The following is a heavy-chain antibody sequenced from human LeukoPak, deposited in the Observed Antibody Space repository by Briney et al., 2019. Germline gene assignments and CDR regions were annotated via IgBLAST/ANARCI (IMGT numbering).Heavy chain of an antibody. CDR3: ARVSHGYFDY. CDR2: INHSGST. D-gene: IGHD3-22*01. Sequence: PSVTLSLTCAVYGGSFSGYYWSWIRQPPGEGREWIGEINHSGSTNYNPSLKSRVTISVDTSKNQFSLKLSSVTAADTAVYYCARVSHGYFDYWGQGTLVTVSS. V-gene: IGHV4-34*01. CDR1: GGSFSGYY. J-gene: IGHJ4*02.